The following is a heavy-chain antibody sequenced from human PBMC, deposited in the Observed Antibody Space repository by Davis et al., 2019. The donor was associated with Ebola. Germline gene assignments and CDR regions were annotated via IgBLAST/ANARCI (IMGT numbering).Heavy chain of an antibody. CDR2: ITNNGGRT. Sequence: GESLNIPCSVPGFMLSSYAMHWVRQAPGKGLQYVSGITNNGGRTYYADSVKGRFIISRDNSKNTLYLQMSSLRIEDTAVYYCVKGSITMTVVVYFDLWGQGTLVTVSS. D-gene: IGHD3-22*01. J-gene: IGHJ4*02. CDR3: VKGSITMTVVVYFDL. CDR1: GFMLSSYA. V-gene: IGHV3-64D*06.